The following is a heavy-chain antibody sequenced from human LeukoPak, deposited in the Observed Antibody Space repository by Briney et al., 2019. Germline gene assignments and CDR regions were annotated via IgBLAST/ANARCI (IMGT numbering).Heavy chain of an antibody. CDR3: AREGSTTMIVVVITALDY. Sequence: KSGGSLRLSCAASGFTFSSYSMNWVRQALGKGLEWVSSISSSSSYIYYADSVKGRFTISRDNAKNSLYLQMNSLRAEDTAVYYCAREGSTTMIVVVITALDYWGQGTLVTVSS. CDR1: GFTFSSYS. V-gene: IGHV3-21*01. CDR2: ISSSSSYI. D-gene: IGHD3-22*01. J-gene: IGHJ4*02.